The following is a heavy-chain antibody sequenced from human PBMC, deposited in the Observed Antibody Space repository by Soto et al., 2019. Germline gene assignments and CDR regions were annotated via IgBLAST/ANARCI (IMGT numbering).Heavy chain of an antibody. CDR2: ISSSSSYI. CDR3: ARDRYYDSSGNPLDY. J-gene: IGHJ4*02. CDR1: GFTFSSYS. D-gene: IGHD3-22*01. Sequence: VGSLRLSCAASGFTFSSYSMNWVRQAPGKGLEWVSSISSSSSYIYYADSVKGRFTISRDNAKNSLYLQMNSLRAEDTAVYYCARDRYYDSSGNPLDYWGQGTLVTVSS. V-gene: IGHV3-21*01.